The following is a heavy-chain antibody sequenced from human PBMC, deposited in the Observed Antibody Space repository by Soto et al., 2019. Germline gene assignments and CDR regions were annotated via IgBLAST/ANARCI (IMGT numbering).Heavy chain of an antibody. CDR3: ARASSSTSGAIDY. CDR2: IKEDGSEK. D-gene: IGHD2-2*01. J-gene: IGHJ4*02. CDR1: AFTFRNYW. V-gene: IGHV3-7*04. Sequence: EVQLVESGGGLVQPGGSLRLSCAASAFTFRNYWMSWVRQAPGKGLECVAKIKEDGSEKYYVDSVKGRFTISRDNAKNSVYLQIGSLTVEDTAMYYCARASSSTSGAIDYWGQGTLVTVSS.